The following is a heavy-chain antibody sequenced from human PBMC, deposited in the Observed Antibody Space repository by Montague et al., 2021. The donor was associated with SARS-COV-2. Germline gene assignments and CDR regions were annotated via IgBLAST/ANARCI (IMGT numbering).Heavy chain of an antibody. Sequence: SETLSLTCTVSGGSISSSDYYWGWVRQPPGKGLEWIGSIYYSGTTYSNPSLSSRLTISGDTSKNQFSLKLNSVSAADTAVYYCATFSPALEADYWGQGILVTVSS. CDR3: ATFSPALEADY. CDR1: GGSISSSDYY. CDR2: IYYSGTT. D-gene: IGHD2/OR15-2a*01. J-gene: IGHJ4*02. V-gene: IGHV4-39*01.